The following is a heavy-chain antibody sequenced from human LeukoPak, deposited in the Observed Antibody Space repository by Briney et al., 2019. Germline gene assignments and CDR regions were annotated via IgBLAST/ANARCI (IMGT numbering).Heavy chain of an antibody. J-gene: IGHJ4*02. CDR1: GFTFSSYS. CDR3: ARVGTWTFDY. D-gene: IGHD3/OR15-3a*01. V-gene: IGHV3-21*01. Sequence: GGSLRLSCAASGFTFSSYSMNWVRQAPGKGLEWVSSISSSSSYIYYADSVKGRFTTSRDNPKNSLYLQMNSLRAEDTAVYYCARVGTWTFDYWGQGTLVTVSS. CDR2: ISSSSSYI.